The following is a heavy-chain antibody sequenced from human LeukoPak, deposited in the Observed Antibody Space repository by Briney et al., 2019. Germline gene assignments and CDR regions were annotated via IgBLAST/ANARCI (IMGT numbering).Heavy chain of an antibody. CDR1: GFSFSTYA. Sequence: PGGSLRLSCAASGFSFSTYAMSWVRQAPGKGLEWVSTVSDSGSHTYYADSVKGRFTMSRDNSKNTLYLQMNSLRGEDTAIYYCAKVRGSYPDAFDIWGQGTMVTVSS. CDR2: VSDSGSHT. D-gene: IGHD1-26*01. V-gene: IGHV3-23*01. CDR3: AKVRGSYPDAFDI. J-gene: IGHJ3*02.